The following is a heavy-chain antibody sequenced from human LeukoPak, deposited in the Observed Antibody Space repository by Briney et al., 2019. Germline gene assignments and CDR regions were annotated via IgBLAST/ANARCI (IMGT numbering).Heavy chain of an antibody. J-gene: IGHJ4*02. D-gene: IGHD6-13*01. V-gene: IGHV4-61*02. CDR2: IYTSGST. CDR3: ASPRQLAGDYFDY. Sequence: PSQTLSLTCTVSGGSISSGSYYWSWIRQPAGKGLEWIGRIYTSGSTNYNPSLKSRVTISVDTSKDQFSLKLSSVTAADTAVYYCASPRQLAGDYFDYWGQGTLVTVSS. CDR1: GGSISSGSYY.